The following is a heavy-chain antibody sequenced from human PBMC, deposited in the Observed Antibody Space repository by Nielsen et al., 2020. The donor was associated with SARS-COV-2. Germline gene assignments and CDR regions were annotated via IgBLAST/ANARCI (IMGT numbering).Heavy chain of an antibody. V-gene: IGHV5-10-1*01. Sequence: KVSCKGSGYSFTSYWISWVRQMPGKGLEWMGRIDPSDSYTNYSPSFQGHVTISADKSISTAYLQWSSLKASDTAMYYCASSGSDGRLGMDVWGQGTTVTVSS. D-gene: IGHD3-22*01. CDR2: IDPSDSYT. J-gene: IGHJ6*02. CDR3: ASSGSDGRLGMDV. CDR1: GYSFTSYW.